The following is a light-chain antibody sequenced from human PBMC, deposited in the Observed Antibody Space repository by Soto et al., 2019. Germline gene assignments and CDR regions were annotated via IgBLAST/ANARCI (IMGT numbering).Light chain of an antibody. CDR3: QQYKSYWT. CDR1: QSISNW. J-gene: IGKJ1*01. V-gene: IGKV1-5*01. Sequence: DIQMTQSPSTLSASVGDRVTITCRASQSISNWLAWYQQKPGKAPKLLIYVASNLETGVPSRFSGSGSGTEFPLTISRLQPDDFATYYCQQYKSYWTFGQGTKVEIK. CDR2: VAS.